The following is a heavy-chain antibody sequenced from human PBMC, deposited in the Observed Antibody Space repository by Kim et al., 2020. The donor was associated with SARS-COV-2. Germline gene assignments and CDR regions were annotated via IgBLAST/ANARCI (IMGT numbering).Heavy chain of an antibody. J-gene: IGHJ5*02. CDR3: ARDLQGHVDYYGSGDWGWFDP. D-gene: IGHD3-10*01. CDR2: ISAYNGNT. Sequence: ASVKVSCKASGYTFTSYGISWVRQAPGQGLEWMGWISAYNGNTNYAQKPQGRVTITTDTSTSTAYMELRSLSSDDTAVYYCARDLQGHVDYYGSGDWGWFDPWGQGTLVTVSS. V-gene: IGHV1-18*01. CDR1: GYTFTSYG.